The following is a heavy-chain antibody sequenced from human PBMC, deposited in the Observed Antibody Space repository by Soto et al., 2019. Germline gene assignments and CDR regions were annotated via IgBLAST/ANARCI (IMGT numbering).Heavy chain of an antibody. Sequence: LRLSCAASGFTFSSYAMHWVRQAPGKGLEWVAVISYDGSNKYYADSVKGRFTISRDNSKNTLYLQMNSLRAEDTAVYYCARDRHSNYYYGMDVWGQGTTVTVSS. CDR2: ISYDGSNK. CDR1: GFTFSSYA. J-gene: IGHJ6*02. D-gene: IGHD4-4*01. V-gene: IGHV3-30-3*01. CDR3: ARDRHSNYYYGMDV.